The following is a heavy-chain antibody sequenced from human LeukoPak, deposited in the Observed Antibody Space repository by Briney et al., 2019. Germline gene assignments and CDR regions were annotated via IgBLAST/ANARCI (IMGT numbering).Heavy chain of an antibody. Sequence: ASVKVSCKASGYTFTSYGISWVRQAPGQGLEWMGWISAYNGNTNYAQKLQGRVTMTTDTSTSTAYMELRSLRSDDTAAYYCARDWYYYYDSSGLDYWGQGTLVTVSS. D-gene: IGHD3-22*01. CDR1: GYTFTSYG. CDR2: ISAYNGNT. V-gene: IGHV1-18*01. J-gene: IGHJ4*02. CDR3: ARDWYYYYDSSGLDY.